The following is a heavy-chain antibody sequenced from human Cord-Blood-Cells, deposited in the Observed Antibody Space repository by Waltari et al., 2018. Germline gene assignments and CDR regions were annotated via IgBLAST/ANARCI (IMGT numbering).Heavy chain of an antibody. CDR2: IIPIFGTA. D-gene: IGHD1-1*01. CDR3: ARARRNWPSDAFDI. CDR1: GGTFSSYA. Sequence: QVQLVQSGAEVKKPGSSVKVSCKAFGGTFSSYAISRVPKAPGQGLAWMGGIIPIFGTANYAQKFQGRVTITADESTSTAYMELSSLRSEDTAVYYCARARRNWPSDAFDIWGQGTMVTVSS. J-gene: IGHJ3*02. V-gene: IGHV1-69*01.